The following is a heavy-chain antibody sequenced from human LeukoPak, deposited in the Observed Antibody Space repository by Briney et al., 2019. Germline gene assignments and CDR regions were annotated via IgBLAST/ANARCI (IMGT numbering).Heavy chain of an antibody. J-gene: IGHJ4*02. D-gene: IGHD6-19*01. CDR1: GYTFTGYY. Sequence: ASVKVSCKASGYTFTGYYMHWVRQAPGQGLEWMGRINPNSGATNYAQKFQGRVTMTRDTSISTAYMELSRLRSDDTAVYYCARGLLIYSSGWYGYWGQGTLVTVSS. V-gene: IGHV1-2*06. CDR3: ARGLLIYSSGWYGY. CDR2: INPNSGAT.